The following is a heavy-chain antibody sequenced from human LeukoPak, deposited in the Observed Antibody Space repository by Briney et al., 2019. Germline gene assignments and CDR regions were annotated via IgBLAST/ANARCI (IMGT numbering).Heavy chain of an antibody. CDR1: GFTFGSYA. V-gene: IGHV3-23*01. CDR3: AIMHGYYDGSGYWVQ. J-gene: IGHJ4*02. D-gene: IGHD3-22*01. CDR2: ISPSGDRT. Sequence: PGGSLRLSCAASGFTFGSYAMSWVRQAPGKGLEWVSFISPSGDRTSNADSVEGRFTISRDNPRNTLYLQVNSLRGEDTAVYYCAIMHGYYDGSGYWVQWGQGTLVTVSS.